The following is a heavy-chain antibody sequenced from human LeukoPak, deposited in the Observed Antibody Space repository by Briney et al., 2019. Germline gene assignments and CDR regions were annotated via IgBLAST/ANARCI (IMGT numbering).Heavy chain of an antibody. J-gene: IGHJ3*02. CDR1: GFTFSNSA. V-gene: IGHV3-23*01. Sequence: AGGSLRLSCGASGFTFSNSAMSWVRQAPGKGLEWVSAISGSGGSTYYADSVKGRFTISRDHSKNTLYLQMNSLRAEDTAVYYCAKVMGAYFYDNSGAFDTWGQGTMVTVSS. D-gene: IGHD3-22*01. CDR2: ISGSGGST. CDR3: AKVMGAYFYDNSGAFDT.